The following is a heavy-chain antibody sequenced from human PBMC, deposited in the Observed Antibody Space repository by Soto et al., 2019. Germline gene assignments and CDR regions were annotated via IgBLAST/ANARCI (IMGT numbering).Heavy chain of an antibody. CDR1: GFIFTSYW. Sequence: VESLKISCKGSGFIFTSYWISCFLQMPVKVLEWMGIIYPGDSDTSYSPSFQGQVTISADKSINTAYLQWSSLKASDTAMYYCAKHEGYCSSTTCSNFDYWGQGTLVTVSS. J-gene: IGHJ4*02. CDR3: AKHEGYCSSTTCSNFDY. V-gene: IGHV5-51*01. CDR2: IYPGDSDT. D-gene: IGHD2-2*01.